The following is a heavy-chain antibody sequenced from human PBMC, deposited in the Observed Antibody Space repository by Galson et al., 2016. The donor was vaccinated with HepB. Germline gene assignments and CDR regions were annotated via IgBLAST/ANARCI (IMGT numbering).Heavy chain of an antibody. J-gene: IGHJ4*02. V-gene: IGHV4-39*01. CDR2: IYYSGST. CDR3: ASMVRGVTIYY. D-gene: IGHD3-10*01. Sequence: SETLSLTCTVSGGSISSSSYSWGWIRQPPGKGLEWIGSIYYSGSTYYNPSLKSRVTISVDTSKNQFSLKLSSVTAADTAVYYCASMVRGVTIYYWGQGTLVPVSS. CDR1: GGSISSSSYS.